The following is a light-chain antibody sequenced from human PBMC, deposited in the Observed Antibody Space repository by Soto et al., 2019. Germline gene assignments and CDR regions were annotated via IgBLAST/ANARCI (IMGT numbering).Light chain of an antibody. V-gene: IGKV4-1*01. J-gene: IGKJ4*01. CDR1: HIFLYSSNNRNS. CDR3: QQYYTTPLT. CDR2: WAS. Sequence: DIVMTQSPDSLAVSLGEMAAINCKSIHIFLYSSNNRNSLAWYQQKPGQPPKLLIYWASTRESGVPDRFTGSGSGTDFTLTISSLQAEDVAVYYCQQYYTTPLTFGGGTKVDIK.